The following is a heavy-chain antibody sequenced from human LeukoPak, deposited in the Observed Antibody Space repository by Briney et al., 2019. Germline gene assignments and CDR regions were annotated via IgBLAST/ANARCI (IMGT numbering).Heavy chain of an antibody. CDR3: ARDSTRSSFDI. Sequence: GGSLRLSCAASDFNVRGNDMTWVRQAPGKGLEWGSVIKSGGGTYYADSVKGRFTISRDNPKNALYLQMNSLRAEDTAIYYCARDSTRSSFDIWGQGTMVTVSS. V-gene: IGHV3-53*01. CDR1: DFNVRGND. CDR2: IKSGGGT. J-gene: IGHJ3*02.